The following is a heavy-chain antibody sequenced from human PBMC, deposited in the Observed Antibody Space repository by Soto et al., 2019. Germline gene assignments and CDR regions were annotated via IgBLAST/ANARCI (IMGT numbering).Heavy chain of an antibody. D-gene: IGHD4-17*01. CDR3: ARGLRGYYGKDV. CDR2: IKGDASSI. J-gene: IGHJ6*02. Sequence: EVQLVESGGGLVQPGGSLRLSCAASGFTFSDYWMHWVRQAPGKGLVWVSRIKGDASSIAYADSVRGRFTISRDNAKNTLYLQTTSLRAEDTAVYYCARGLRGYYGKDVWGQGTTVTVSS. V-gene: IGHV3-74*01. CDR1: GFTFSDYW.